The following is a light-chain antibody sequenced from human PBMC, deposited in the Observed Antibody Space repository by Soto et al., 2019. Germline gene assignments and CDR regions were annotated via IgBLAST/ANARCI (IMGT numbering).Light chain of an antibody. CDR3: QQYKSYSFT. CDR1: QSIDSW. CDR2: KAS. J-gene: IGKJ4*01. Sequence: DIPMTQSPSTLSASVGDSVTITCRASQSIDSWLAWYQQKPGKAPKLLIYKASTLESGVPSRFSGSGSGTESTLTINSLQPDDFATYHCQQYKSYSFTFGGGTKVEIK. V-gene: IGKV1-5*03.